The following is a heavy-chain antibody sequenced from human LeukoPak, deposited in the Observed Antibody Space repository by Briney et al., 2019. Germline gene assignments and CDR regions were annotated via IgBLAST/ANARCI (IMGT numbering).Heavy chain of an antibody. V-gene: IGHV5-51*01. D-gene: IGHD6-13*01. CDR1: GYSFTTYW. Sequence: GASLKISCKGSGYSFTTYWIGWVRQMPGKGLEWMGIIYPGDSDTRYSPSFQGQVTISADKSFSTAYLQWSSLKASDTAMYYCARLEGAAAGLYGMDVWGQGTTVTVSS. CDR3: ARLEGAAAGLYGMDV. J-gene: IGHJ6*02. CDR2: IYPGDSDT.